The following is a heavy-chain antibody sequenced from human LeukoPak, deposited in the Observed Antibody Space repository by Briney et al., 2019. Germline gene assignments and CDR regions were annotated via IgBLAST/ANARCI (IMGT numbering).Heavy chain of an antibody. J-gene: IGHJ6*04. CDR3: ARPAVAAAIDYYYGMDV. CDR1: GYSFTSYW. V-gene: IGHV5-10-1*01. D-gene: IGHD2-2*01. CDR2: IDPSDSYT. Sequence: GESLRISCKGSGYSFTSYWISWVRQMPGKGLEWMGRIDPSDSYTNYSPSFQGHVTISADKSISTAYLQWSSLKASDTAMYYCARPAVAAAIDYYYGMDVWGKGTTVTVSS.